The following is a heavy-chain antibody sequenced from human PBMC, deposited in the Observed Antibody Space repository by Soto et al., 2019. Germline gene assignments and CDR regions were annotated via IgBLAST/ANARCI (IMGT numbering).Heavy chain of an antibody. V-gene: IGHV3-33*01. CDR2: IWYDGSNK. CDR3: ARDATIFGVAIDY. Sequence: QVQLVESGGGVVQPGRSLRLSCAASGFTFSSYGMHWVRQAPGKGLEWVAVIWYDGSNKYYADSVKGRFTISRDNSKNTLYLQMNSLRAEDTAVYYCARDATIFGVAIDYWGQGTLVTVSS. CDR1: GFTFSSYG. J-gene: IGHJ4*02. D-gene: IGHD3-3*01.